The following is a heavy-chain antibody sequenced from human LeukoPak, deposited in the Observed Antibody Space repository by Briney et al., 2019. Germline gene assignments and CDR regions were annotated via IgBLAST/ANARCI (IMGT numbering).Heavy chain of an antibody. D-gene: IGHD2-2*01. V-gene: IGHV3-23*01. Sequence: GGSLRLSCAASGFTFSSYAMSWVRQAPGKGLEWVSAISGSGGSTYYADSVKGRFTISRDNSKNTLYLQMNSLRAEDTAVYYCAKVAIGGIVVVPAATDYWGQGTLVTVSS. CDR3: AKVAIGGIVVVPAATDY. CDR2: ISGSGGST. J-gene: IGHJ4*02. CDR1: GFTFSSYA.